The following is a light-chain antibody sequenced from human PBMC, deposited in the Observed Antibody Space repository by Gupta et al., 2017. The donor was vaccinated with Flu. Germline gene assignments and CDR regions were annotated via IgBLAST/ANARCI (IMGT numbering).Light chain of an antibody. CDR1: QSVSSSY. Sequence: EIALTQSPGTLSLSPGERATLSCRASQSVSSSYLAWYQQKPGQAPRLLIYGASSRATGIPDRFSGSGSGTDFTLTISRLEPEDFAVYYCQQDGSSPLTFGGGTKVEIK. J-gene: IGKJ4*01. CDR2: GAS. CDR3: QQDGSSPLT. V-gene: IGKV3-20*01.